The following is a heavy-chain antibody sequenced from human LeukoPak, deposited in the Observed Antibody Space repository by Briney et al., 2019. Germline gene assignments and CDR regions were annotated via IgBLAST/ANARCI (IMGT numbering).Heavy chain of an antibody. CDR3: ATSLAVVGATDY. CDR1: GFTFSSYS. D-gene: IGHD1-26*01. CDR2: ISSSSSYI. V-gene: IGHV3-21*01. Sequence: GGSLRLSCAASGFTFSSYSMNWVRQAPGKGLEWVSSISSSSSYIYYADSVKGRFTISRDNAKNSLYLQMNSLRAEDTAVYYCATSLAVVGATDYWGQGTLVTVSS. J-gene: IGHJ4*02.